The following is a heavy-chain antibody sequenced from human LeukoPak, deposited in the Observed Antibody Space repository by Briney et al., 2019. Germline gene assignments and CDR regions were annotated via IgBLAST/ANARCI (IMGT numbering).Heavy chain of an antibody. D-gene: IGHD2-21*01. CDR1: GYTFTGYY. Sequence: ASVKVSCKASGYTFTGYYMHWVRQAPGQGLEWMGRISPNSGGTNYAQKFQGRVTMTRDTSTSTVYMELSSLRSEDTAVYYCARGEVPSVIPNEYFQHWGQGTLVTVSS. CDR3: ARGEVPSVIPNEYFQH. J-gene: IGHJ1*01. CDR2: ISPNSGGT. V-gene: IGHV1-2*06.